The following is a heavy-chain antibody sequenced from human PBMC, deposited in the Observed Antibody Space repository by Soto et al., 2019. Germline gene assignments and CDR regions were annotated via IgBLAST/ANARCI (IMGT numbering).Heavy chain of an antibody. CDR2: ISAYNGNT. CDR3: ARDPVGGNWFDP. V-gene: IGHV1-18*01. CDR1: GYTFTSYG. Sequence: ASVKVSWKASGYTFTSYGISWVRQAPGQGLEWVGWISAYNGNTNYAQKLQGRVTMTTDTSTSTAYMELRSLRSDDTAVYYCARDPVGGNWFDPWGQGTLVTVSS. J-gene: IGHJ5*02. D-gene: IGHD1-26*01.